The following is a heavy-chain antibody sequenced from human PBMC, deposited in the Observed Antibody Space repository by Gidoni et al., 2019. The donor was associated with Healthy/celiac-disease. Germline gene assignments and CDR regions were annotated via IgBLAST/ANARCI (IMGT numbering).Heavy chain of an antibody. J-gene: IGHJ4*02. CDR1: GFSLSTSGVG. D-gene: IGHD6-13*01. CDR2: IYWNDDK. V-gene: IGHV2-5*01. CDR3: AHSGYSRTLFDY. Sequence: QITLKESGPTLVKPTQTLTLTCTFSGFSLSTSGVGVGWIRPPPGKALEWLALIYWNDDKRYSPSLKSRLTITKDTSKNQVVLTMTNMDPVDTATYYCAHSGYSRTLFDYWGQGTLVTVSS.